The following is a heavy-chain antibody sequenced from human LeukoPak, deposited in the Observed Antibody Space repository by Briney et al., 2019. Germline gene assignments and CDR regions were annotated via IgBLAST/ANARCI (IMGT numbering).Heavy chain of an antibody. V-gene: IGHV3-7*01. Sequence: GGSLRLSCAASGFTFSGYWMSWVRQAPGKGLEWVANINQDGSEKYYVDSAKGRSTISRDNAKSSLFLQMGSLRVEDTAVYYCARESTAGYNSSWYGFRNWGQGTLVSVSS. CDR2: INQDGSEK. J-gene: IGHJ1*01. D-gene: IGHD6-13*01. CDR1: GFTFSGYW. CDR3: ARESTAGYNSSWYGFRN.